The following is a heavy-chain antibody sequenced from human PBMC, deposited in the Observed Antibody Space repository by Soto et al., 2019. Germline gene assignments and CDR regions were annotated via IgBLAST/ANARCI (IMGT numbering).Heavy chain of an antibody. V-gene: IGHV4-34*01. CDR3: ARRDVDTAMDRYFDY. Sequence: SETLSLTCSVSGASISDSRYYWSWIRQPPGKGLEWIGEINHSGSTNYNPSLKSRVTISVDTSKNQFSLKLSSVTAADTAVYYCARRDVDTAMDRYFDYWGQGTLVTVSS. D-gene: IGHD5-18*01. CDR1: GASISDSRYY. CDR2: INHSGST. J-gene: IGHJ4*02.